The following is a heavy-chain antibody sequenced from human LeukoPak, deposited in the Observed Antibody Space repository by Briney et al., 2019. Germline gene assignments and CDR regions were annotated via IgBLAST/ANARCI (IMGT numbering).Heavy chain of an antibody. J-gene: IGHJ4*02. V-gene: IGHV3-15*01. D-gene: IGHD6-13*01. Sequence: GGSLRLPYAASGFTFSNAWMSWVRQAPGKGLEWVGRIKSKTDGGTTDYAAPVKGRFTISRDDSKNTLYLQMNSLKTEDTAVYYCTTVRIAAAGNYWGQGTLVTVSS. CDR2: IKSKTDGGTT. CDR1: GFTFSNAW. CDR3: TTVRIAAAGNY.